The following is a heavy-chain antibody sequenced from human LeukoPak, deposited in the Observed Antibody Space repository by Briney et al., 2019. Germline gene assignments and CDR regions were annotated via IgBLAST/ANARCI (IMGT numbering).Heavy chain of an antibody. CDR3: AKDSSGWPYYFDY. CDR1: GFTFSRYS. CDR2: ISSSSSYI. Sequence: GGSLRLSCAASGFTFSRYSMNWVRQAPGKGLEWVSSISSSSSYIYYVDSVKGRFTISRDNAKNSLYLQMNSLRAEDTAVYYCAKDSSGWPYYFDYWGQGTLVTVSS. D-gene: IGHD6-19*01. V-gene: IGHV3-21*01. J-gene: IGHJ4*02.